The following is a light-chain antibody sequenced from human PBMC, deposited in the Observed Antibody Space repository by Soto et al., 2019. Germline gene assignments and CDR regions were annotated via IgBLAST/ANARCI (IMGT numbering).Light chain of an antibody. V-gene: IGKV1-39*01. Sequence: DIQMTQAPSLLCASVGDRFTITCRASQSLSSYLNWDQQKPGEASKILIYAAAALQSGVPSRFSGRGSGPDYSLTSSSQQPGDVATYYCQHTFSAAVAFGLGTTVEIK. CDR3: QHTFSAAVA. CDR2: AAA. J-gene: IGKJ2*01. CDR1: QSLSSY.